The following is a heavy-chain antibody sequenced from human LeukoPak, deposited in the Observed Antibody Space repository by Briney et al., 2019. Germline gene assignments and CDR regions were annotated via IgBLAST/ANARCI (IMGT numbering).Heavy chain of an antibody. Sequence: SETLSLTCTVSGGSISSYYWSWIRQPPGKGLELIGYIYYSGSTNYNPSLKSRVTMSVDTSKNQFSLKLSSVTAADTAVYYCASYCSITNCYEPHLDDWGQGTLVTVSS. CDR3: ASYCSITNCYEPHLDD. CDR2: IYYSGST. J-gene: IGHJ4*02. D-gene: IGHD2-2*01. CDR1: GGSISSYY. V-gene: IGHV4-59*01.